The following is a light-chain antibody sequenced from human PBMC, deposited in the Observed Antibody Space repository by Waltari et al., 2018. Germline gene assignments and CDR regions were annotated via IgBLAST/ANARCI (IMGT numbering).Light chain of an antibody. CDR1: TSDVGNYNL. V-gene: IGLV2-23*02. CDR3: CSYAGSTTL. CDR2: EVI. Sequence: QSALTQPDSVSGSPGQSITISCTATTSDVGNYNLVSWYHHHPGKTPKLIIYEVIKRPSGISNRFSGSKSGKTASLTISGLQAEDEADYYCCSYAGSTTLFGGGTKLTVL. J-gene: IGLJ2*01.